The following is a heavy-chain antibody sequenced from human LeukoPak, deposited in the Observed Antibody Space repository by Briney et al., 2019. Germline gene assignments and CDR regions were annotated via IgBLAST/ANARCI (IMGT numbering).Heavy chain of an antibody. Sequence: PSETLSLTCTVSGGSIGSYYWSWIRQPPGKGLEWIGYIYYSGSTNYNPSLKSRVTISVDTSKNQFSLKLSSVTAADTAVYYCARLTESSGYSFPPPDEADPPLYLDYWGQGTLVTVSS. J-gene: IGHJ4*02. CDR2: IYYSGST. CDR1: GGSIGSYY. V-gene: IGHV4-59*01. D-gene: IGHD3-22*01. CDR3: ARLTESSGYSFPPPDEADPPLYLDY.